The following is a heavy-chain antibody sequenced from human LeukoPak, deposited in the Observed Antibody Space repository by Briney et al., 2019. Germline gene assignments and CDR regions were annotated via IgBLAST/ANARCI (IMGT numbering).Heavy chain of an antibody. D-gene: IGHD3-10*01. CDR3: AAKNYYGSGSYYNVPDLWYFDL. Sequence: SVKVSCKASGFTFTSSAMQWVRQARGQRLEWIGWIVVGSGNTNYAQKFQERVTITRDMSTSTAYMELSSLRSEDTAVYYCAAKNYYGSGSYYNVPDLWYFDLWGRGTLVTVSS. CDR2: IVVGSGNT. J-gene: IGHJ2*01. V-gene: IGHV1-58*02. CDR1: GFTFTSSA.